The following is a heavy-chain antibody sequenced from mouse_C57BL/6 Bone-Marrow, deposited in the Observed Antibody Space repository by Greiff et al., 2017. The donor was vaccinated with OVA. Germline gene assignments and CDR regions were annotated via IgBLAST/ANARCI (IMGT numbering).Heavy chain of an antibody. J-gene: IGHJ3*01. CDR3: ARMGSTMVRGFAY. CDR2: IWWDDDK. V-gene: IGHV8-8*01. CDR1: GFSLSTFGMG. Sequence: QVTLKVSGPGILQPSQTLSLTCSFSGFSLSTFGMGVGWIRQPSGKGLEWLAHIWWDDDKYYNPALKSRPTISKETSRNQVFLKIANVDTADTATYYCARMGSTMVRGFAYWGQGTLGTVSA. D-gene: IGHD2-2*01.